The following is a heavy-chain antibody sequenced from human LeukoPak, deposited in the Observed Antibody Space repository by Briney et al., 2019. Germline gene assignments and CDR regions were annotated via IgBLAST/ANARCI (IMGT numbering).Heavy chain of an antibody. CDR3: ARQTIASVTGYMLFDL. CDR1: GGSINSRDYY. CDR2: IYYTEST. D-gene: IGHD2-2*02. J-gene: IGHJ2*01. V-gene: IGHV4-39*01. Sequence: PSETLSLTCAASGGSINSRDYYWGWIRQPPGKGLEWVGSIYYTESTFHNPSLKSRVIISVDTSKNLFSLKLTSVTAADSAIYYCARQTIASVTGYMLFDLWGRGTLVIVSS.